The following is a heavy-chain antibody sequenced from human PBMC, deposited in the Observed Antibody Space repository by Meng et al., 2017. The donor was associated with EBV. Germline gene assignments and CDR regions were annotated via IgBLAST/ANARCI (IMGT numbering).Heavy chain of an antibody. CDR1: GYTFTSYD. CDR3: ARGRGVYCSGGSCYPGWFDP. Sequence: QGRRGQSGAEVKKPGASVKVSCKASGYTFTSYDINWVRQATGQGLEWMGWMNPNSGNTGYAQKFQGRVTMTRNTSISTAYMELSSLRSEDSAVYYCARGRGVYCSGGSCYPGWFDPWGQGTLVTVSS. CDR2: MNPNSGNT. J-gene: IGHJ5*02. V-gene: IGHV1-8*01. D-gene: IGHD2-15*01.